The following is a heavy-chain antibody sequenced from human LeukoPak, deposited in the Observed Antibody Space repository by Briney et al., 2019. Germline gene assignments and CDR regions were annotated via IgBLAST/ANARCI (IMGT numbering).Heavy chain of an antibody. CDR2: INSGSTYM. D-gene: IGHD1-1*01. CDR3: ARVEATTGRNYHYYYMDV. V-gene: IGHV3-21*01. J-gene: IGHJ6*03. CDR1: GLTFSDYS. Sequence: GGSLRLSCAASGLTFSDYSINWVRQAPGKGLEWVSSINSGSTYMYYADSVKGRFTISRDNAKNSLHLQMDSLRAEDTAVYFCARVEATTGRNYHYYYMDVWGKGTTVIVSS.